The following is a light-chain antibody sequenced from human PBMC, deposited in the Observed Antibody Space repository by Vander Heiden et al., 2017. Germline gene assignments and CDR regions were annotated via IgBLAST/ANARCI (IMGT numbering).Light chain of an antibody. J-gene: IGKJ1*01. Sequence: INMTPPPSTLSTSVEDRVTISCRASQTIHKWLAWYQQKPGKAPELLIYDASNLQSGVPSSFSGAGSGTEFTLTISSLQPDDFATYYCQQYYTYPWTFGRGTKVDI. V-gene: IGKV1-5*01. CDR2: DAS. CDR1: QTIHKW. CDR3: QQYYTYPWT.